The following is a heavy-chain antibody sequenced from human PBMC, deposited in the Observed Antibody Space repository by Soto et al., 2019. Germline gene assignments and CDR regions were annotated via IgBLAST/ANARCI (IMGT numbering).Heavy chain of an antibody. D-gene: IGHD2-21*02. CDR1: GFTFSSYW. J-gene: IGHJ4*02. Sequence: EVQLVESGGGLVQPGGSLRLSCAASGFTFSSYWMHWVRQAPGKGLVWVSRINSDGSSTSYADSVKGRFTISRDNAKNTLYLQMNSLRAEDTGVYYCARSLYCGGDCWGFDYWGQGTLVTVSS. V-gene: IGHV3-74*01. CDR2: INSDGSST. CDR3: ARSLYCGGDCWGFDY.